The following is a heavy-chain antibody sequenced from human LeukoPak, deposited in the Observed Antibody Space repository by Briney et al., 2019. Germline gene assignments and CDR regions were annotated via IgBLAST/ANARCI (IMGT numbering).Heavy chain of an antibody. V-gene: IGHV3-11*04. CDR3: ARDRAVGASDSYDL. Sequence: PGGSLRLSCIGSGFTFSDRYMAWIRQRPAKGLEWLSYISTSDRRVYLADSVKGRFTVSRDDARKSLFIQMNSLRPDDTAVYYCARDRAVGASDSYDLWGPGTMVIVSS. D-gene: IGHD4-23*01. CDR2: ISTSDRRV. CDR1: GFTFSDRY. J-gene: IGHJ3*01.